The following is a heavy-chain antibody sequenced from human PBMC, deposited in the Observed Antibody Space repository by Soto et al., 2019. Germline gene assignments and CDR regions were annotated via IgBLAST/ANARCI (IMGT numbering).Heavy chain of an antibody. V-gene: IGHV1-2*04. CDR1: GYTFTGYY. D-gene: IGHD3-10*01. Sequence: QVQLVQSGAEVKKPGASVKVSCKASGYTFTGYYMHWVRQAPGQGLEWMGWINPNSGGTNYAQKFKGWVTMTRETSIRTADMELSRLRSDETAVYYCARDARGDEAPMDYWGKGTLVTVSS. J-gene: IGHJ4*02. CDR2: INPNSGGT. CDR3: ARDARGDEAPMDY.